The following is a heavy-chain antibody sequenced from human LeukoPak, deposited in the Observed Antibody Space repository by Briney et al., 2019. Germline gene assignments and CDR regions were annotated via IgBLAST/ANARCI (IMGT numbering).Heavy chain of an antibody. J-gene: IGHJ4*02. CDR3: AKARIAAAGNFDY. CDR1: GFTFSSYG. V-gene: IGHV3-23*01. CDR2: ISGSGGST. Sequence: SGGSLRLSCAASGFTFSSYGMSWVRQAPGKGLEWVSAISGSGGSTYYADSVKGRFTISRDNSKNTLYLQMNSLRAEDTAVYYCAKARIAAAGNFDYWGQGTLVTVSS. D-gene: IGHD6-13*01.